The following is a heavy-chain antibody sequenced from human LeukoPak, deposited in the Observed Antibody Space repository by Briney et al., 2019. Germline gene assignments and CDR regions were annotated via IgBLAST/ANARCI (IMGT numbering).Heavy chain of an antibody. Sequence: PSETLSLTCAVYGGSFSGYYWNWIRQAPGKGLEWIGYIYSDGTTSYSPSLRSRVTISIDTSRNQFSLKLSSVTAADAAVYYCARDTRSYDTSGYYYFDYWGQGALVTVSS. CDR3: ARDTRSYDTSGYYYFDY. CDR2: IYSDGTT. CDR1: GGSFSGYY. V-gene: IGHV4-59*01. D-gene: IGHD3-22*01. J-gene: IGHJ4*02.